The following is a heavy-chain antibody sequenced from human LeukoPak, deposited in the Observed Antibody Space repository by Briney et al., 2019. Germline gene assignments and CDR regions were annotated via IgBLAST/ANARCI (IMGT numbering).Heavy chain of an antibody. V-gene: IGHV1-46*01. CDR2: INPSGGTT. D-gene: IGHD6-13*01. Sequence: ASVKVSCKASGYTFTNYYMHWVRQAPGQGLEWMGIINPSGGTTSYAQKFQGRLTMTRDTSTSTVYMELSSLRSEDTAVYCCAKDSAAPGTRGWFDPWGQGTLVTVSS. J-gene: IGHJ5*02. CDR3: AKDSAAPGTRGWFDP. CDR1: GYTFTNYY.